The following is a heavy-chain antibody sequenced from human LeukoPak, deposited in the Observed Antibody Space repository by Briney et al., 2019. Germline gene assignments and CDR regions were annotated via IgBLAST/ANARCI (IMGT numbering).Heavy chain of an antibody. D-gene: IGHD4-17*01. CDR3: AKAALPYDYGDYCDY. CDR1: GFTFSSYA. Sequence: GGTLRLSCAASGFTFSSYAMSWVRQAPGKGLEWVSAISGSGGSTYYADSVKGRFTISRDNSKNTLYLQMNSLRAEDTAVYYCAKAALPYDYGDYCDYWGQGTLVTVSS. V-gene: IGHV3-23*01. J-gene: IGHJ4*02. CDR2: ISGSGGST.